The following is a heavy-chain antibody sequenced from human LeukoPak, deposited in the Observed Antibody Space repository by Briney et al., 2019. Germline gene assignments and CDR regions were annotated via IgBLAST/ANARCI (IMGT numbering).Heavy chain of an antibody. CDR1: GYTFTSYY. J-gene: IGHJ4*02. CDR2: INPSGGST. D-gene: IGHD2-2*01. CDR3: ARDPPYCSSTSCYGRNKFDY. Sequence: GASVKVSCKASGYTFTSYYMHWVRQAPGQGLEWMGIINPSGGSTSYAQKFQGRVTMTRDTSTSTVYMELSSLRSEGTAVYYCARDPPYCSSTSCYGRNKFDYWGQGTLVTVSS. V-gene: IGHV1-46*01.